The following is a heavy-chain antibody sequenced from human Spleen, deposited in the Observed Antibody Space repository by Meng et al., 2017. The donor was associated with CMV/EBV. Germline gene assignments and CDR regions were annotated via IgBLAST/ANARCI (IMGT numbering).Heavy chain of an antibody. Sequence: GESLKISCAASGFTVSSNDMTWVRQAPGKGLEWVSVIYSGGSTYYADAVKGRFTISRDNSKNTLYLQMNSLRAEEMAVYYCARVSLLIGYGMDVWGQGTTVTVSS. CDR2: IYSGGST. CDR3: ARVSLLIGYGMDV. J-gene: IGHJ6*02. CDR1: GFTVSSND. V-gene: IGHV3-53*01.